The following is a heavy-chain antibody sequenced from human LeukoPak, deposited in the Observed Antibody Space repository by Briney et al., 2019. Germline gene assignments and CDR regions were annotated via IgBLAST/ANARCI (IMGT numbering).Heavy chain of an antibody. CDR1: GGSFSGYY. CDR2: INHSGST. CDR3: ARGRRGSYTRPTQLDY. V-gene: IGHV4-34*01. Sequence: SETLPLTCAVYGGSFSGYYWSWIRQPPGKGLEWIGEINHSGSTNYNPSLKSRVTISVDTSKNQFSLKLSSVTAADTAVYYCARGRRGSYTRPTQLDYWGQGTLVTVSS. J-gene: IGHJ4*02. D-gene: IGHD1-14*01.